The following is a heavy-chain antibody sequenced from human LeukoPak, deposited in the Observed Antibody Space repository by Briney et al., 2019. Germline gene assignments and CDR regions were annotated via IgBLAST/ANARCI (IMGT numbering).Heavy chain of an antibody. Sequence: PSETLSLTCTASGGSISSYYWSWFRQPPGKGLKWIGRIYSSGSTNYNPSLKSRVTMSVDTSKNQFSLKLSSVTAADTAVYYCAKDIDYGDYVVSWGQGTLVTVSS. D-gene: IGHD4-17*01. V-gene: IGHV4-4*07. CDR2: IYSSGST. J-gene: IGHJ4*02. CDR3: AKDIDYGDYVVS. CDR1: GGSISSYY.